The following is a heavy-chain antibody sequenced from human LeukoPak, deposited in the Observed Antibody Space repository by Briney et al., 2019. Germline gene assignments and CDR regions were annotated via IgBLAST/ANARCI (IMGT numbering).Heavy chain of an antibody. D-gene: IGHD3-22*01. CDR2: IYPNSGGT. Sequence: PGGSLRLSCAASGYTFTGYYMHWVRQAPGQGLEWMGWIYPNSGGTKYAQKFQGRVTMTRDTSISTAYMELSRLRSDDTAVYYCARALFSYDSSAYNAFDIWGQGTMVTVSS. J-gene: IGHJ3*02. CDR1: GYTFTGYY. V-gene: IGHV1-2*02. CDR3: ARALFSYDSSAYNAFDI.